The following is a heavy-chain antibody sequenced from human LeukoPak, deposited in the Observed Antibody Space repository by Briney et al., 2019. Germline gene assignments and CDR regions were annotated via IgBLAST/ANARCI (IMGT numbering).Heavy chain of an antibody. D-gene: IGHD3-22*01. Sequence: GRSLRLSCAASGFTFDDYAMHWVRQAPGKGLEGVSGISWNSGSIGYADSVKGRFTISRDNAKNPLFLQMNSLRAEDTALYYCAKETNYYDSSGPLDYWGQGTLVTVSS. CDR2: ISWNSGSI. CDR1: GFTFDDYA. CDR3: AKETNYYDSSGPLDY. J-gene: IGHJ4*02. V-gene: IGHV3-9*01.